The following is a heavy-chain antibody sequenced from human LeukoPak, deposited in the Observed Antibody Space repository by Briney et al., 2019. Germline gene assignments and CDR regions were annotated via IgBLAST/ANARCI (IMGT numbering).Heavy chain of an antibody. J-gene: IGHJ6*03. Sequence: GGSLRLSCAASGFTFSSYEMNWVRQAPGKGLEWVSYISSSGSTIYYADSVKGRFTISRDNSKNTLYLQMNSLRAEDTAVYYCARVAAEVVGVPGAIGFGWLRRDYYYMDVWGKGTTVTVSS. V-gene: IGHV3-48*03. CDR1: GFTFSSYE. CDR3: ARVAAEVVGVPGAIGFGWLRRDYYYMDV. D-gene: IGHD2-2*02. CDR2: ISSSGSTI.